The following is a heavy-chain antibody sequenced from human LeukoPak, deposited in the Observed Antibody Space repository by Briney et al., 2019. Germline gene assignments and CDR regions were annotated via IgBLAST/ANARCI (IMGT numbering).Heavy chain of an antibody. CDR3: ARSARGSYYYYMDV. J-gene: IGHJ6*03. V-gene: IGHV1-69*05. CDR1: GGTFSSYA. Sequence: GASVKVSCKASGGTFSSYAISLVRQAPGQGLEWMGGIIPIFGTANYAQKFQGRVTITTDESTSTAYMELSSLRSEDTAVYYCARSARGSYYYYMDVWGKGTTVTVSS. D-gene: IGHD3-16*01. CDR2: IIPIFGTA.